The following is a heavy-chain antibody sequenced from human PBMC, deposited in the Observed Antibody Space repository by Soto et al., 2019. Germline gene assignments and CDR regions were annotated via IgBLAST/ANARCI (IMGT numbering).Heavy chain of an antibody. V-gene: IGHV4-59*01. CDR3: ARDRYSSGY. CDR1: GGSMSSCC. D-gene: IGHD6-19*01. Sequence: SETLSLSCTVAGGSMSSCCWSWIRQPPGKGLEWIGYIYYSGSTNYNPSLKSRVTISVDTSKNQFSLKLTSVTAADTAVYYCARDRYSSGYCGQGTLVTGSS. J-gene: IGHJ4*02. CDR2: IYYSGST.